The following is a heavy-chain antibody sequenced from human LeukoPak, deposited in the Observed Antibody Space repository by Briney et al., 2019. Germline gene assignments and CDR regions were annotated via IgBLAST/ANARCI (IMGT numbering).Heavy chain of an antibody. J-gene: IGHJ4*02. V-gene: IGHV3-48*01. D-gene: IGHD3-10*01. CDR1: GFTFSSYS. CDR3: ARDSKPRGLDY. Sequence: GGSLRLSCAASGFTFSSYSMNWVRQAPGKGLEWVSYISSSSSTIYYADSVKGRFTISRDNSKNTLYLQMNSLRAEDTAMYYCARDSKPRGLDYWGQGTLVTVSS. CDR2: ISSSSSTI.